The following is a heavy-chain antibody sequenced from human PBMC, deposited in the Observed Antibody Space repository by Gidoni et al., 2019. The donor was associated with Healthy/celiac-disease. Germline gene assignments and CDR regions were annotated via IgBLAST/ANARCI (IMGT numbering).Heavy chain of an antibody. D-gene: IGHD2-15*01. CDR1: GGTFSSYA. J-gene: IGHJ6*03. CDR2: IIPIVGTA. Sequence: QVQLVQSGAEVKKPGSSVKVSCKASGGTFSSYAISWVRQAPGQGLEWMGGIIPIVGTANYAQKFQGRVTITADESTSTAYMELSSLRAEDTAVYYCARGWDVVVVAAKSYYYYYMDVWGKGTTVTVSS. V-gene: IGHV1-69*01. CDR3: ARGWDVVVVAAKSYYYYYMDV.